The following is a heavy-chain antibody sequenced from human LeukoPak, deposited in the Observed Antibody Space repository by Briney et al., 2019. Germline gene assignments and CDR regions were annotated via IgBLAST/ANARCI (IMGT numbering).Heavy chain of an antibody. CDR1: GGSISSSSYY. CDR3: ARQNVATTHFDY. CDR2: IYYSGST. J-gene: IGHJ4*02. D-gene: IGHD5-24*01. Sequence: PSETLSLTCTVSGGSISSSSYYWGWIRQPPGKGLEWIGSIYYSGSTYYNPSLKSRVTTSVDTSKNQFSLKLSSVTAADTAVYYCARQNVATTHFDYWGQGTLVTVSS. V-gene: IGHV4-39*01.